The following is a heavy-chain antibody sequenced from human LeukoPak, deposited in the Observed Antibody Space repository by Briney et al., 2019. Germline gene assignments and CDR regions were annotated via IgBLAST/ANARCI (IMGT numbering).Heavy chain of an antibody. V-gene: IGHV4-39*01. CDR3: ARHASVDGNWPRPLDY. Sequence: QSSETLSLTCTVSGGSISSSNYYWGWIRQPPGKGLEWIGNIYYSGSTYYKPSLETRVTISVDTSKNQFSLKLTSVTAADTAVYYCARHASVDGNWPRPLDYWGQGSLVTVSS. D-gene: IGHD6-19*01. CDR2: IYYSGST. J-gene: IGHJ4*02. CDR1: GGSISSSNYY.